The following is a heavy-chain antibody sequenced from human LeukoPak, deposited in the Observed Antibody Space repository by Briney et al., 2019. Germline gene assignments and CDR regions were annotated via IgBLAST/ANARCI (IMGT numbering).Heavy chain of an antibody. D-gene: IGHD6-19*01. Sequence: SHKRSRYSFTTYWIGWVLQMPAQGLESMVIIYPGDSYTRYSPSFQGQVTISADKSVSTAYLQWRSLKGSDTAMYYCARRGSGWYVDYWGQGTLVTVSS. V-gene: IGHV5-51*01. CDR2: IYPGDSYT. CDR3: ARRGSGWYVDY. CDR1: RYSFTTYW. J-gene: IGHJ4*02.